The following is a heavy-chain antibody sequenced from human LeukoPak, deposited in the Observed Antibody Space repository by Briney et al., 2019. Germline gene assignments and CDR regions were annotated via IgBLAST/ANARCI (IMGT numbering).Heavy chain of an antibody. J-gene: IGHJ4*02. CDR2: IKSKTDGGTT. CDR1: GFTFSNAW. CDR3: ILAAAGPAY. V-gene: IGHV3-15*01. Sequence: GGSLRLSCAASGFTFSNAWMSWVRQAPGKGLEWVGRIKSKTDGGTTDYAAPVQGRFTISRDDSKDTLYLQMNSLTTEDTAVYYCILAAAGPAYWGQGTLVTVSS. D-gene: IGHD6-13*01.